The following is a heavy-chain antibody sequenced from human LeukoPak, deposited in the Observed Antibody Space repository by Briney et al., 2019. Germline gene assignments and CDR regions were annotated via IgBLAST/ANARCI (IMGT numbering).Heavy chain of an antibody. J-gene: IGHJ4*02. CDR2: IYYSGST. Sequence: SETLSLTCTVSGGSISSSSYYWGWIRQPPGKGLEWIGSIYYSGSTYYNPSLKSRVTISVDTSKNQFSLKLSSVTAADTAVYYCAREVTGYSSGWYGSYFDYWGQGTLVTVSS. CDR1: GGSISSSSYY. V-gene: IGHV4-39*07. D-gene: IGHD6-19*01. CDR3: AREVTGYSSGWYGSYFDY.